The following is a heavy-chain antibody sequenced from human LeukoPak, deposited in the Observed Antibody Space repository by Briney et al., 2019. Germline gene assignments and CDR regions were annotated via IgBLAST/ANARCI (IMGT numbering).Heavy chain of an antibody. Sequence: ASVKVSCKASGYTFTSYYMHWVRQAPGQGLEWMGIINPSGGSTSYAQKFQGRVTMTRDMSTRTVYMELSSLRCEDTAVYYCARESVAGRGRKYYFDYWGQGTLVTVSS. J-gene: IGHJ4*02. CDR3: ARESVAGRGRKYYFDY. CDR2: INPSGGST. CDR1: GYTFTSYY. V-gene: IGHV1-46*01. D-gene: IGHD6-19*01.